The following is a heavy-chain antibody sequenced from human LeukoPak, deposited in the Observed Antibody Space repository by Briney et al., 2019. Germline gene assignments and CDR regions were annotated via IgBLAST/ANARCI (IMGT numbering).Heavy chain of an antibody. CDR1: GYTFTGYY. J-gene: IGHJ4*02. CDR3: ARVEPEYYDFWSGYCPN. CDR2: INPNSGGT. Sequence: ASVKVSCKASGYTFTGYYMHWVQQAPGQGLEWMGWINPNSGGTNYAQKFQGRVTMTRDTSISTAYMELSRLRSDDTAVYYCARVEPEYYDFWSGYCPNWGQGTLVTVSS. V-gene: IGHV1-2*02. D-gene: IGHD3-3*01.